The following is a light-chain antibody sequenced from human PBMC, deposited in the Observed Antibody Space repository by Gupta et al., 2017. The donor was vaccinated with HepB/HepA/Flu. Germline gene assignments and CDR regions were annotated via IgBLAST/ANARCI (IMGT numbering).Light chain of an antibody. CDR1: SLRNYY. CDR2: GNN. Sequence: SSELTQDPPVSVALGQTVRITCQGDSLRNYYASWFQQKPGQAPTLVLYGNNIRPSGIPDRFSGSNSGNTASLTIGGTQAKDEAYYYCKCRDSSSKVVFGGGTRLTVL. J-gene: IGLJ2*01. V-gene: IGLV3-19*01. CDR3: KCRDSSSKVV.